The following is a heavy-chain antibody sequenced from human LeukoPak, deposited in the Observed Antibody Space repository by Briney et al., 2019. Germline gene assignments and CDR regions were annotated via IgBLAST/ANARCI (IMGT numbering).Heavy chain of an antibody. V-gene: IGHV4-61*02. CDR3: AREDRQGIFGVVGFDP. D-gene: IGHD3-3*01. Sequence: SQTLSLTCTVSNGSISSGSYCWNWIRQPAGKGLEWIGRIYTSGSTNYNPSLKSRVTLSVDTSKNQFSLNLSSVTAADTAVYYCAREDRQGIFGVVGFDPWGQGTLVTVSS. CDR1: NGSISSGSYC. CDR2: IYTSGST. J-gene: IGHJ5*02.